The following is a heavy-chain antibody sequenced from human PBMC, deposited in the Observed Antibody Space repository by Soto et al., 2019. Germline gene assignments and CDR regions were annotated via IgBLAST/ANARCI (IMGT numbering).Heavy chain of an antibody. CDR1: GFSLSNTA. J-gene: IGHJ6*03. CDR3: ARRAGGERNYYHYYMDV. D-gene: IGHD3-10*01. V-gene: IGHV3-64*01. CDR2: ISYDAINT. Sequence: EVQLVESGVGLVQPGGSLRLSCAASGFSLSNTAMHWVRQAQGKGLEHVSAISYDAINTYYAKSVRGRFTIDRDYSKNTLFLQMGGLRTEDMAVYYCARRAGGERNYYHYYMDVWGKGTTVTVSS.